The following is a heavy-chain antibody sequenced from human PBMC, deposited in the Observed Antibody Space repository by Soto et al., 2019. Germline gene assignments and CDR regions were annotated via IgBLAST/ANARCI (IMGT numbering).Heavy chain of an antibody. D-gene: IGHD2-2*01. CDR1: GFTFSSYS. Sequence: GGSLRLSCAASGFTFSSYSMNWVRQAPGKGLEWVSSISSSSSYIYYADSVKGRFTISRDNAKNSLYLQMNSLRAEDTAVYYCARVGIVVVPAAFYMDVWGKGTTVTVSS. CDR3: ARVGIVVVPAAFYMDV. CDR2: ISSSSSYI. V-gene: IGHV3-21*01. J-gene: IGHJ6*03.